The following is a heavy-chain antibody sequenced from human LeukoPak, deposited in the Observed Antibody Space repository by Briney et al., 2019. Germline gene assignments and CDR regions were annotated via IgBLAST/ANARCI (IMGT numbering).Heavy chain of an antibody. Sequence: GGCLRLSCAASGCTFSSYAMSWVRQAPGKGLEWVANIKPDGSEKYYVDSVKGRFTISRDNAKNSLDLQMNSLRAEDTAVYYCARSSWGMDVWGQGTTVTVSS. CDR3: ARSSWGMDV. J-gene: IGHJ6*02. CDR1: GCTFSSYA. CDR2: IKPDGSEK. V-gene: IGHV3-7*01. D-gene: IGHD6-6*01.